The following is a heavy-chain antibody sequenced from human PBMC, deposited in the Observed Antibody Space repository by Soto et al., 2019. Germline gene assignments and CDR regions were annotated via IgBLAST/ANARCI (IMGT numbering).Heavy chain of an antibody. CDR1: GFTASRNS. J-gene: IGHJ4*02. D-gene: IGHD3-16*01. CDR2: VYIGVNT. Sequence: EVQLVESGGGLVQPGGSLRLSCEASGFTASRNSMTGVRQAPGKGLGWVSVVYIGVNTYYAKSVEDRFTISRDNFQNMLYLQMNSLRAEDTAVYYCAGSVGGGFDYWGQGTLVTVSS. V-gene: IGHV3-66*01. CDR3: AGSVGGGFDY.